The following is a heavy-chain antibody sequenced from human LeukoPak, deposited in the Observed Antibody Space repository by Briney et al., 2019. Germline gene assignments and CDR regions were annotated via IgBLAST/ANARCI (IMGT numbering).Heavy chain of an antibody. CDR1: GFTFTSYA. D-gene: IGHD3-22*01. CDR2: ITTSGDNTYT. CDR3: ARDRYYDSSGYYYFGMDV. V-gene: IGHV3-23*01. J-gene: IGHJ6*02. Sequence: GGSLRLSSAASGFTFTSYAMSWVRQAPGKGLEWVSAITTSGDNTYTYYADSVKGRFTISRDNSKNTLYLQINSLRAEDTAIYYCARDRYYDSSGYYYFGMDVWGQGTTVTVSS.